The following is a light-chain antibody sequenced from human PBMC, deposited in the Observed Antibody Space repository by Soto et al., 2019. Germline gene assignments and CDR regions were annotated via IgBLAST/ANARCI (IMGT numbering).Light chain of an antibody. CDR3: QQYGISPLYT. CDR1: QSVSSRY. Sequence: EIVLTQSPGTLSLSPGERATLSCRASQSVSSRYLAWYQQKPGQAPRVLIYGASSRATGIPDRFSGSGSGTDFTLTISRLEPEDFAVYYCQQYGISPLYTFGQGTKLEIK. V-gene: IGKV3-20*01. CDR2: GAS. J-gene: IGKJ2*01.